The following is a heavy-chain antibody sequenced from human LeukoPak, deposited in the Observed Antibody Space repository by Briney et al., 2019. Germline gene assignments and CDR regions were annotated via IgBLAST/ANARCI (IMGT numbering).Heavy chain of an antibody. J-gene: IGHJ4*02. CDR2: IYYSGST. Sequence: SSETLSLTCTVSGGSISSSSYYWGWIRQPPGKGLEWIGSIYYSGSTYYNPSLKSRVTISVDTSKNQFSLKLSSVTAADTAVYYCAREFRSWSGYLYGVDYWGQGTLVTVSS. CDR1: GGSISSSSYY. D-gene: IGHD3-3*01. V-gene: IGHV4-39*07. CDR3: AREFRSWSGYLYGVDY.